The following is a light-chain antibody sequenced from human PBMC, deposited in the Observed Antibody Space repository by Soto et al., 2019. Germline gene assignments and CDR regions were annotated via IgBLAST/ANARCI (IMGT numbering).Light chain of an antibody. V-gene: IGKV3D-20*02. Sequence: EIVLTQSPVTLSLSPGERATLSCRASQSVSNNYLAWYQQKPGQAPRLLIYGASNRATGIPDRFSGSGSGTDFTLTISDVQPEDFALYYCHQRQSWPRTFGQGTKVDIK. CDR3: HQRQSWPRT. J-gene: IGKJ1*01. CDR2: GAS. CDR1: QSVSNNY.